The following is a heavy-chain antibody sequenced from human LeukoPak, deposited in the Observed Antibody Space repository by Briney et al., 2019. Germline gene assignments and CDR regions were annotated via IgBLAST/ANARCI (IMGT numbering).Heavy chain of an antibody. CDR1: GGSISGGGYF. CDR3: ARDLVGGGTCRLDY. Sequence: SSETLSLTCTVSGGSISGGGYFWTWIRQRPGKGLEWNGYIYYTGGTYYNPSLKSRVTISVDTSKNQFSLNLNSVTAADTAVYYCARDLVGGGTCRLDYWGRGTLVTVSS. V-gene: IGHV4-31*03. CDR2: IYYTGGT. D-gene: IGHD1-26*01. J-gene: IGHJ4*02.